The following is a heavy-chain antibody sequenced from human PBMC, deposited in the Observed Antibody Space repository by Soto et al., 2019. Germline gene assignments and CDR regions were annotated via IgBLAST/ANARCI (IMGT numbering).Heavy chain of an antibody. Sequence: SETLSLTCTVSGDSISSGGYYWSWIRQHPGKGLEWIGYIYYSGSTYYNPSLKSRVIISVDTSKNQFSLKLSSVTAADTAVYYCATQEVGGSYVYTFDPWGQGTLVTVSS. V-gene: IGHV4-31*03. D-gene: IGHD1-26*01. J-gene: IGHJ5*02. CDR1: GDSISSGGYY. CDR3: ATQEVGGSYVYTFDP. CDR2: IYYSGST.